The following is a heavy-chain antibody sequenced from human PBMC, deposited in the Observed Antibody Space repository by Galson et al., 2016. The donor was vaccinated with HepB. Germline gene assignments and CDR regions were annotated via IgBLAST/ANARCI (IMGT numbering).Heavy chain of an antibody. CDR1: GDSVSSNSAT. Sequence: CAISGDSVSSNSATWNWIRQSPSRGLEWLGRTYYRSKWYSDYALSVKSRITINPDTSKNQFSLQLNSVTPEDTAVYYCARVRSGYSGYANPYYYGMDVWGQGTTVTVS. D-gene: IGHD5-12*01. CDR3: ARVRSGYSGYANPYYYGMDV. J-gene: IGHJ6*02. V-gene: IGHV6-1*01. CDR2: TYYRSKWYS.